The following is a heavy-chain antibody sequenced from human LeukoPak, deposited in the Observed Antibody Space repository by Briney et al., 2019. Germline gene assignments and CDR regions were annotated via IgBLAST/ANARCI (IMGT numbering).Heavy chain of an antibody. CDR1: GYTFTSYA. CDR2: IIPIFGTA. Sequence: GASVKVSCKASGYTFTSYAISWVRQAPGQGLEWMGRIIPIFGTANYAQKFQGRVTITTDESTSTAYMELSSLRSEDTAVYYCARDYFDLDWLSFDYWGQGTLVTVSS. CDR3: ARDYFDLDWLSFDY. J-gene: IGHJ4*02. V-gene: IGHV1-69*05. D-gene: IGHD3-9*01.